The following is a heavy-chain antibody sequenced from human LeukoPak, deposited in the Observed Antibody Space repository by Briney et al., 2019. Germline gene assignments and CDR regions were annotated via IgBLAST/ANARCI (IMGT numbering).Heavy chain of an antibody. J-gene: IGHJ4*02. CDR2: TYYRSKWYN. CDR3: ARDLTHYYYDSSGYPVGYFDY. V-gene: IGHV6-1*01. D-gene: IGHD3-22*01. Sequence: SQTLSLTCAISGDSVSSNSAALNWIRQSPSRGLQWLGRTYYRSKWYNDYAVSVKSRITINPDTSKNQFSLQLNSVTPDDTSVYYCARDLTHYYYDSSGYPVGYFDYWGQGTLVTVSS. CDR1: GDSVSSNSAA.